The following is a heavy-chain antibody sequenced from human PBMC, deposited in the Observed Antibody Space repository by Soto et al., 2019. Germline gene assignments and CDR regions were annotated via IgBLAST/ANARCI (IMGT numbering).Heavy chain of an antibody. J-gene: IGHJ3*02. Sequence: QVQLQESGPGLVKPSGTLSLTCAVSCGSVSSSNCWSWVRQSPGKGLEWMVDIDHSGSAHYNPSLKSRATISLDKSENQFSLRLTSVTAADTAVYYCARVPGVVVSADDAFDIWGPGTRVIVSS. CDR2: IDHSGSA. D-gene: IGHD2-21*02. V-gene: IGHV4-4*02. CDR1: CGSVSSSNC. CDR3: ARVPGVVVSADDAFDI.